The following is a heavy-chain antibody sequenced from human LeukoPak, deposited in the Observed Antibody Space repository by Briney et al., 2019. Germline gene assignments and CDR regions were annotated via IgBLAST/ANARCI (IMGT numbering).Heavy chain of an antibody. Sequence: GGSLRLSCAASGFTFSSYSMNWVRQAPGKGLEWVSYISSSGSTIYYADSVQGRFTISRDNAKNSLHLHMNSLRVEDTAVYYCARERNNWNYEGFDYWGQGTLVTVSS. CDR3: ARERNNWNYEGFDY. V-gene: IGHV3-48*04. CDR1: GFTFSSYS. J-gene: IGHJ4*02. CDR2: ISSSGSTI. D-gene: IGHD1-7*01.